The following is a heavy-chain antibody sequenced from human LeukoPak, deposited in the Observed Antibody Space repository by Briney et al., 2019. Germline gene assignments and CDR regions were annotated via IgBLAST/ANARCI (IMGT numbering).Heavy chain of an antibody. D-gene: IGHD7-27*01. CDR2: IYHSGST. Sequence: PSETLSLTCAVSGGSISSSNWWSWVRQPPGKGLEWIGEIYHSGSTNYNPSLKGRVTISVDKSKNQFSLKLSSVTAADTAVYYCARKKTGTTYYFDYWGQGTLVTVFS. CDR3: ARKKTGTTYYFDY. J-gene: IGHJ4*02. CDR1: GGSISSSNW. V-gene: IGHV4-4*02.